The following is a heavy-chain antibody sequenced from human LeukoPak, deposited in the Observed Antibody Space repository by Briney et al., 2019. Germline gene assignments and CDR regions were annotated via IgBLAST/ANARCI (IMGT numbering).Heavy chain of an antibody. J-gene: IGHJ4*02. Sequence: SETLSLTCAVYGGSFSGYYWSWIRQPPGKGLEWVGEINHSGSTNYNPYLKSRVTISVDTSKNQFSLKLNSGTAADTAVYYYARSPYCGGDCYVGYYFDYWGQGTLVTVSS. D-gene: IGHD2-21*01. CDR2: INHSGST. CDR1: GGSFSGYY. V-gene: IGHV4-34*01. CDR3: ARSPYCGGDCYVGYYFDY.